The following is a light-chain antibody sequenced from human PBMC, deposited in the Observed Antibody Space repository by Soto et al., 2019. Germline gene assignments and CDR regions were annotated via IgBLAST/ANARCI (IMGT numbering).Light chain of an antibody. V-gene: IGLV2-8*01. CDR2: EVS. Sequence: QSALTQPPSASGSPGQSVAISCTGTSSDVGGYNYVSWYQQHPGKAPKLMIYEVSKRPSGVPDRFSGSKSGNTASLTVSGLQAVFEADDYCRLYAGFLIVF. CDR3: RLYAGFLIV. CDR1: SSDVGGYNY. J-gene: IGLJ1*01.